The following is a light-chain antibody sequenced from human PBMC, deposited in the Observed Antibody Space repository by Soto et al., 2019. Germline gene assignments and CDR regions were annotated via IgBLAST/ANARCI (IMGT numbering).Light chain of an antibody. V-gene: IGLV2-11*01. Sequence: QSVLTQPRSVSGSPGQSVAISCTGTSSDVGGYNYVSWYQQHPGKAPKVMIYDVDKRPSGVPDRFSGSKSGNTASLTISDLQAEDEADYYCCSNAGRPDVFGTGTKATVL. CDR1: SSDVGGYNY. J-gene: IGLJ1*01. CDR2: DVD. CDR3: CSNAGRPDV.